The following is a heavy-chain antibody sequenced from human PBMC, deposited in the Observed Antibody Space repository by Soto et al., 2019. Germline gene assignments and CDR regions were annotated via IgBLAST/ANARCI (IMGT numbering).Heavy chain of an antibody. D-gene: IGHD3-22*01. CDR1: GFTFSSYS. Sequence: GVSLRLSCAASGFTFSSYSMNWVRQAPGKGLEWVSSISSSSSYIYYADSVKGRFTISRDNAKNSLYLQMNSLRAEDTAVYYCARDRYYDSSGDLALYYYYGMDVWVQGTTVTVSS. V-gene: IGHV3-21*01. CDR3: ARDRYYDSSGDLALYYYYGMDV. J-gene: IGHJ6*02. CDR2: ISSSSSYI.